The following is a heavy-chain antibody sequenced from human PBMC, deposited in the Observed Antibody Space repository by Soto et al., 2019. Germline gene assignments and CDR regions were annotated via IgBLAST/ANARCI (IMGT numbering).Heavy chain of an antibody. CDR3: AKDIGTTATNWFDP. Sequence: PGGSLRLSCAASGFTFSSYAMSWVRQAPGKGLEWVSAISGSGGSTYYADSVKGRFTSSRDNAKNSLYLQMNSLRAEDTALCYCAKDIGTTATNWFDPWGQGTLVPVS. D-gene: IGHD4-17*01. CDR2: ISGSGGST. J-gene: IGHJ5*02. V-gene: IGHV3-23*01. CDR1: GFTFSSYA.